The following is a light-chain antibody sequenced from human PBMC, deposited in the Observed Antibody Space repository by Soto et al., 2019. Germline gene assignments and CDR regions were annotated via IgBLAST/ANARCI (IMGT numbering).Light chain of an antibody. CDR1: SSDVGEYKY. CDR2: EVT. CDR3: SSYTSNSTVGL. Sequence: QSALTQPASVSGSPGQSITISCTGTSSDVGEYKYVSWYQQHPGKPPKLMLYEVTNRPSGVSNRFSGSKSGNTASLTVSGLQAEDEADYYCSSYTSNSTVGLFGGRTKLTVL. V-gene: IGLV2-14*01. J-gene: IGLJ2*01.